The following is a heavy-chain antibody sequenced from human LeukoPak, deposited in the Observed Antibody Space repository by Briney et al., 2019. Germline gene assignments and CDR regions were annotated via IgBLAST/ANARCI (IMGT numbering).Heavy chain of an antibody. Sequence: GGSLRLSCAASGFTFSSYSMNWVRQAPGKGLEWVSSISSSSSYIYYADSVKGRFTISRDNAKNSLYLQMNSLRAEDTAVYYCARVWGETTATTPVSYWGQGTLVTVSS. CDR1: GFTFSSYS. CDR2: ISSSSSYI. CDR3: ARVWGETTATTPVSY. D-gene: IGHD3-16*01. V-gene: IGHV3-21*01. J-gene: IGHJ4*02.